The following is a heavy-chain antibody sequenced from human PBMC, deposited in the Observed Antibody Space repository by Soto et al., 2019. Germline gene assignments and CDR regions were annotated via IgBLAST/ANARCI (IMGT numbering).Heavy chain of an antibody. CDR3: AKDRLRIAARPVYGMDV. D-gene: IGHD6-6*01. CDR1: GFTFSTYG. V-gene: IGHV3-30*18. Sequence: PGGSLRLSCAASGFTFSTYGMHWVRQAPGKGLEWVVLISYDGSNQYYADSVKGRFTISRDNSKNTLFLQMNSLRAEDTAVYYCAKDRLRIAARPVYGMDVWGQGTTVTVSS. CDR2: ISYDGSNQ. J-gene: IGHJ6*02.